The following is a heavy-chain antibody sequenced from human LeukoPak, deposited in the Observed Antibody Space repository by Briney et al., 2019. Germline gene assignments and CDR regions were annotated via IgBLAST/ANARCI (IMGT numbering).Heavy chain of an antibody. CDR1: GGTFISYA. J-gene: IGHJ5*02. Sequence: ASVKVSCKASGGTFISYAISWVRQAPAQGLEWMGGIIPIFGTANYAQKFQGRVTITADESTSTAYMELSSLGSEDTAVYYCARAYYYDSSGYSATFDPWGQGTPVTVSS. CDR2: IIPIFGTA. CDR3: ARAYYYDSSGYSATFDP. V-gene: IGHV1-69*13. D-gene: IGHD3-22*01.